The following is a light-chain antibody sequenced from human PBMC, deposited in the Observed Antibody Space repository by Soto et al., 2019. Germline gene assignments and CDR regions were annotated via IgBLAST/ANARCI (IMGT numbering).Light chain of an antibody. J-gene: IGKJ2*01. CDR2: DAS. V-gene: IGKV3-11*01. Sequence: EIVLTQSPATLTLSPGERATLSCRASQSVSSLLAWYQQKPGQAPRLLIYDASNRATGIPARFSGSGSGTAFTLTISSLEPEDFAVYYCQHRSDGPLTFGQGTKLEIK. CDR1: QSVSSL. CDR3: QHRSDGPLT.